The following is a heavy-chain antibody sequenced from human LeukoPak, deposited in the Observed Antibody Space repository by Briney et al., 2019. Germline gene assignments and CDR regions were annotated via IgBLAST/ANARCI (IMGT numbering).Heavy chain of an antibody. CDR3: ARGSERD. D-gene: IGHD5-24*01. J-gene: IGHJ4*02. Sequence: GGSLRLSCAASGFSFSHCGIHWVRQAPGKGLEWVSSISTSGSSTYYVDSVKGRFTISRDNSKNTLYLQMNSLRAEDTAVYYCARGSERDWGQGTLVTVSS. CDR1: GFSFSHCG. CDR2: ISTSGSST. V-gene: IGHV3-23*01.